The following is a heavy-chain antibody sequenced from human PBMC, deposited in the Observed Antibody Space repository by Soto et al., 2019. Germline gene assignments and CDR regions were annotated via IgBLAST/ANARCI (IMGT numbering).Heavy chain of an antibody. CDR2: ISYDGSNK. D-gene: IGHD3-22*01. CDR1: GFTFSSYA. CDR3: AREGYFD. J-gene: IGHJ4*02. V-gene: IGHV3-30-3*01. Sequence: QVQLVESGGGVVQPGRSLRLSCAASGFTFSSYAMHWVRQAPGKGLEWVAVISYDGSNKYYADSVKGRFTISRDNSKNTLYLQMNSRRAEDTAVYYCAREGYFDWGQGTLVTVSS.